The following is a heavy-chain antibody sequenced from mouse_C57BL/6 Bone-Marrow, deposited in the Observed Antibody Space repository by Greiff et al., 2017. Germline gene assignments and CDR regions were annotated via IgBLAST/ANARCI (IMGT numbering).Heavy chain of an antibody. CDR2: IWSGGST. CDR3: AKKGTAQAPRAMDY. D-gene: IGHD3-2*02. Sequence: VQGVESGPGLVQPSQSLSITCTVSGFSLTSYGVHWVRQPPGKGLEWLGVIWSGGSTDYNAAFISRLSISKDNSKSQVFFKMNSLQADDTAIYYCAKKGTAQAPRAMDYWGQGTSVTVSS. J-gene: IGHJ4*01. V-gene: IGHV2-4*01. CDR1: GFSLTSYG.